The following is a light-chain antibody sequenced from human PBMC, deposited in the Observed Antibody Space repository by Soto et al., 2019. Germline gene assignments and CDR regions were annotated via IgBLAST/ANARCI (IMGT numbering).Light chain of an antibody. CDR2: NNQ. CDR3: QSYDSRLSGYV. V-gene: IGLV1-40*01. Sequence: QSALTQPPSVSAAPGQGVTISCTGSSSNIGARYDVHWYQQLPGTAPKLLIYNNQYRPSGVPDRFSGSKSGTSASLAITGLQAEDEADYYCQSYDSRLSGYVFGTGTKVTVV. CDR1: SSNIGARYD. J-gene: IGLJ1*01.